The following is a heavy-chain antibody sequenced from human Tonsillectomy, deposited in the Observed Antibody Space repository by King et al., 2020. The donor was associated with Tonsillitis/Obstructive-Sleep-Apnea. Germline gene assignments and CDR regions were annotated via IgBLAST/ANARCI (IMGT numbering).Heavy chain of an antibody. CDR3: AARVRMYINYKYSYYMDV. CDR2: IYDAGVT. V-gene: IGHV3-53*04. CDR1: GFNVSTNY. Sequence: DVQLVESGGGLVQPGGSLRLSCAASGFNVSTNYRSWVRQVPGKGLEWVSLIYDAGVTYYADSMKGRFTISRHNSKNTLFLQMNSLRPEGTAVYFCAARVRMYINYKYSYYMDVWGRGTTVTVSS. D-gene: IGHD1-1*01. J-gene: IGHJ6*03.